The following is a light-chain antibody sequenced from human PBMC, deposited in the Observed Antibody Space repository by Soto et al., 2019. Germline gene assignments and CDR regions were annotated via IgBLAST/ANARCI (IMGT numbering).Light chain of an antibody. CDR3: QQYNSYPVT. J-gene: IGKJ1*01. CDR1: QSIRSW. CDR2: DAS. Sequence: DIQMTQSPSTLSASVGDRVTITCRASQSIRSWLAWYQQKPGKAPKLLIYDASSLESGVPSRFSGSGSGTKFTLTIRSLQPDDFASYACQQYNSYPVTFGQGTKVEIK. V-gene: IGKV1-5*01.